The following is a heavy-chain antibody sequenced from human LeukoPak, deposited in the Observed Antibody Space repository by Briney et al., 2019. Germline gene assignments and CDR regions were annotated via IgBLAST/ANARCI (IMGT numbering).Heavy chain of an antibody. J-gene: IGHJ4*02. D-gene: IGHD4-17*01. CDR2: ISYDGSNK. Sequence: PGGSLRLSCAASAFTFSSYAMHWGRQAPGKGLEWVAVISYDGSNKYYADSVKGRFTISRDNSKNTLYLQMNSLRAEDTAVYYCARAYDYGDHFDYWGQGTLVTVSS. V-gene: IGHV3-30-3*01. CDR1: AFTFSSYA. CDR3: ARAYDYGDHFDY.